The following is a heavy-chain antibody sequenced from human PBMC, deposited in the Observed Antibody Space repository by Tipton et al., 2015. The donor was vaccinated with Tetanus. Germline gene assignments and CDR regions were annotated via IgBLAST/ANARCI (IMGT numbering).Heavy chain of an antibody. CDR2: IYYIGST. CDR3: ARAGGGSWGNFDY. D-gene: IGHD6-13*01. J-gene: IGHJ4*02. Sequence: LRLSCTVSGGSVSSGSYYWSWIRQPPGKGLEWIGYIYYIGSTNYNPSLKSRVTISVDTSKNQFSLKLSSVTAADTAVYYCARAGGGSWGNFDYWGQGTLVTVSS. CDR1: GGSVSSGSYY. V-gene: IGHV4-61*01.